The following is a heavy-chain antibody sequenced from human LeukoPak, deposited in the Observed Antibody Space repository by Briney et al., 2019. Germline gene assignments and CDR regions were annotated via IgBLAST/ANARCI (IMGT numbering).Heavy chain of an antibody. CDR1: GFTFSSYA. V-gene: IGHV3-23*01. Sequence: PGGSLTLSCAASGFTFSSYAMSWARQAPGKGLEWVSAISGSGGSTYYADSVKGRFTISRDNSKNTLYLQMNSLRAEDTAVYYCAKGIRFSGRGGDYWGQGTLVTVSS. CDR3: AKGIRFSGRGGDY. CDR2: ISGSGGST. D-gene: IGHD3-10*01. J-gene: IGHJ4*02.